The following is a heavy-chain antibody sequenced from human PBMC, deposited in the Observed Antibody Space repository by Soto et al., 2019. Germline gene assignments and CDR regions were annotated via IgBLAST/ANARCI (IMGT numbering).Heavy chain of an antibody. D-gene: IGHD6-13*01. V-gene: IGHV4-34*01. CDR1: GGSFSGYY. CDR2: INHSGST. J-gene: IGHJ6*03. Sequence: SETLSLTCAVYGGSFSGYYWSLLRQPPGKGLEWIGEINHSGSTNYNPSLKSRVTISVDTSKYQFSLKLSSVTAADTAVYYCARGLAAPYYYMDVWGKGTTVTVSS. CDR3: ARGLAAPYYYMDV.